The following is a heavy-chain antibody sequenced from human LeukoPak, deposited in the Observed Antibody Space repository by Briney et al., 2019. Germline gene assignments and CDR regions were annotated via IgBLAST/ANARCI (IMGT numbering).Heavy chain of an antibody. Sequence: HPGGSLRLCCAASGFTFSSYGMPWVRQAPGKGLEWVAVIWYDGSNKYFADSVKGRFTISRDNSKNTLYLQMNSLRAEDTAVYYCARDSAIFGVVNYYFDYWGQGTLVTVSS. CDR3: ARDSAIFGVVNYYFDY. CDR2: IWYDGSNK. D-gene: IGHD3-3*01. V-gene: IGHV3-33*01. CDR1: GFTFSSYG. J-gene: IGHJ4*02.